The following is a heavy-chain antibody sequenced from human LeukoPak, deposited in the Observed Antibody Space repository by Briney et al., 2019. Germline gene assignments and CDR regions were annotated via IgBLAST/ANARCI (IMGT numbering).Heavy chain of an antibody. V-gene: IGHV3-23*01. CDR2: ISGSGGST. Sequence: GGSLRLSCAASGFTFSSHAMNWVRQAPGKGLEWVSAISGSGGSTYYADSVKGRFTISRDNSKNTLYLQMNSLRAEDTAVYYCAKDVGIVVVVAATGGYFDYWGQGTLVTVSS. CDR1: GFTFSSHA. D-gene: IGHD2-15*01. CDR3: AKDVGIVVVVAATGGYFDY. J-gene: IGHJ4*02.